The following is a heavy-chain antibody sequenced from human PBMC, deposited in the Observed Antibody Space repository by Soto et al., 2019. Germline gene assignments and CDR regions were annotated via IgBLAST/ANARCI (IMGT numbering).Heavy chain of an antibody. J-gene: IGHJ4*02. V-gene: IGHV4-31*03. D-gene: IGHD3-10*01. CDR3: ARGRLYGSGRVRDNHYFDY. CDR2: IYYSGST. Sequence: ASETLSLTCTVSGGSISSGGYYWSWIRQHPGKGQERIGYIYYSGSTYYNPSLKSRVTISVDTSKNQFSLKLSSVTAADTAVYYCARGRLYGSGRVRDNHYFDYWGQGTLVTVSS. CDR1: GGSISSGGYY.